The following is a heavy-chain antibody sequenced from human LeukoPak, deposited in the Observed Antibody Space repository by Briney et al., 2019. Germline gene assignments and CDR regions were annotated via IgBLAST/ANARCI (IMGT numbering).Heavy chain of an antibody. Sequence: PSETLSLTCTVSGGSISSYYWSWIRQPPGKGLEWIGYIYYSGSTNYNPSLESRVTISVDTSKNQFSLKLSSVTAADTAVYYCARGRYYFDYWGQGTLVTVSS. CDR3: ARGRYYFDY. V-gene: IGHV4-59*12. J-gene: IGHJ4*02. CDR1: GGSISSYY. CDR2: IYYSGST.